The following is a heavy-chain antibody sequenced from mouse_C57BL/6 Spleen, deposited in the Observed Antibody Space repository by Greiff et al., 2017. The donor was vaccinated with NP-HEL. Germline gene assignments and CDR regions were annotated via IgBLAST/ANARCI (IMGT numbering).Heavy chain of an antibody. CDR1: GYAFTNYW. D-gene: IGHD1-1*01. V-gene: IGHV1-54*01. CDR3: ARWGLLLRGYGHFDY. J-gene: IGHJ2*01. Sequence: QVQLQQSGAELVRPGTSVKVSCKASGYAFTNYWIEWVKQRPGQGLEWIGVINPGSGCTNYNEKFKGKATLTADKSSSTAYMQLSSLTSEDSAVYFCARWGLLLRGYGHFDYWGQGTTLTVSS. CDR2: INPGSGCT.